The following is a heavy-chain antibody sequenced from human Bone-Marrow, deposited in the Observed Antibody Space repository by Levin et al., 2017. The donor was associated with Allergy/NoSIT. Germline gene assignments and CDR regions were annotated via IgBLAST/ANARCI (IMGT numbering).Heavy chain of an antibody. D-gene: IGHD4-11*01. CDR1: GYTFTRYD. CDR2: MNPNSGNT. Sequence: ASVKVSCKASGYTFTRYDINWVRQAIGQGLEWMGWMNPNSGNTGHAPKLQGRVTMTRNTSTGTAFMELTSLRSEDTAVYYCTRGAFDSNYHFYMDVWGKGTTVTVSS. V-gene: IGHV1-8*01. J-gene: IGHJ6*03. CDR3: TRGAFDSNYHFYMDV.